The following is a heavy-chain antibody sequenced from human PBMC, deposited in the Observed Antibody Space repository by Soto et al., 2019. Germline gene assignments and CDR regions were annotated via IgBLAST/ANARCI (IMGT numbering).Heavy chain of an antibody. CDR2: IYYSGST. CDR1: GGSISSYY. V-gene: IGHV4-59*08. D-gene: IGHD3-10*01. CDR3: ARLSYYYGSGSYLYYFDY. Sequence: PSETLSLTCTVSGGSISSYYWSWIRQPPGKGLEWIGYIYYSGSTNYNPSLKSRVTISVDTSKNQFSLKLSSVTAADTAVYYCARLSYYYGSGSYLYYFDYWGQGTLVTVSS. J-gene: IGHJ4*02.